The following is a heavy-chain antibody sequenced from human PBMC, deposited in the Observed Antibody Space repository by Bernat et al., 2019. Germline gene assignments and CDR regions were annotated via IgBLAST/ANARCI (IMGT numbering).Heavy chain of an antibody. CDR2: IWYDGSNK. J-gene: IGHJ6*02. D-gene: IGHD3-22*01. V-gene: IGHV3-33*08. CDR3: ARDQEKYYYDSSGYSGYYYGMDV. CDR1: GFTFSFFA. Sequence: VQLLESGGGLVQPGGSLRLSCSAAGFTFSFFAMGWVRQAPGKGLEWVAVIWYDGSNKYYAESVKGRFTISRDNSKNTLYLQMNSLRAEDTAVYYCARDQEKYYYDSSGYSGYYYGMDVWGQGTTVTVSS.